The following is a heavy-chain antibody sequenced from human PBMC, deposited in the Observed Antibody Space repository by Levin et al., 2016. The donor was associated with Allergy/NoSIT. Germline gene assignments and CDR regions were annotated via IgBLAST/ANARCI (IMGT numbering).Heavy chain of an antibody. D-gene: IGHD2-21*01. J-gene: IGHJ6*02. CDR1: GGSISSSGYY. Sequence: SETLSLTCTVSGGSISSSGYYWGWIRQPPGKGLEWIGTIYYSGYTWYNSSLKSRVTMSVDTSKNQFSLRLSSVTAADTAVYFCARHIGGDLVAVIDYYGMDVWGQGTTVTVSS. CDR3: ARHIGGDLVAVIDYYGMDV. CDR2: IYYSGYT. V-gene: IGHV4-39*01.